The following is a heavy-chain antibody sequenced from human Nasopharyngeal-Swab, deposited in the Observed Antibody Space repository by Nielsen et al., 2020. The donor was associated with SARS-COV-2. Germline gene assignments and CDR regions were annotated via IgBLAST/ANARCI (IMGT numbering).Heavy chain of an antibody. D-gene: IGHD2-2*01. CDR2: IRSKANSYAT. CDR3: STVVPAARGDGDFDY. CDR1: GFTFSGSA. V-gene: IGHV3-73*01. Sequence: GESLKISCAASGFTFSGSAMHWVRQASGKGLEWVGRIRSKANSYATAYAASVKGRFTISRDDSKNTAYLQMNSLKTEDTAVCYCSTVVPAARGDGDFDYWGQGTLVTVSS. J-gene: IGHJ4*02.